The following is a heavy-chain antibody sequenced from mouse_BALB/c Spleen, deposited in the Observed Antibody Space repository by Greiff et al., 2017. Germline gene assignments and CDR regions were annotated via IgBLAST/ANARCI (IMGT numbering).Heavy chain of an antibody. J-gene: IGHJ4*01. V-gene: IGHV1-14*01. CDR1: GYTFTSYV. D-gene: IGHD2-3*01. Sequence: EVKLQESGPELVKPGASVKMSCKASGYTFTSYVMHWVKQKPGQGLEWIGYINPYNDGTKYNEKFKGKATLTSDKSSSTAYMELSSLTSEDSAVYYCARGYDGYYDYYAMDYWGQGTSVTVSS. CDR3: ARGYDGYYDYYAMDY. CDR2: INPYNDGT.